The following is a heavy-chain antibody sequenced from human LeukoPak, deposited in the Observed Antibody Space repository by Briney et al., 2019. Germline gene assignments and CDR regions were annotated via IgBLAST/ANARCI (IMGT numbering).Heavy chain of an antibody. J-gene: IGHJ4*02. D-gene: IGHD1-26*01. Sequence: SETLSPTCTVSGDSISRGSYYWDWIRQPPGKGLDWIGSIYSSGITYYSPSLKSRVTISVETSSNQFSLKLSSVTAADMAVYYCARRGLGATGSDYWGQGTLVTVSS. CDR2: IYSSGIT. CDR3: ARRGLGATGSDY. CDR1: GDSISRGSYY. V-gene: IGHV4-39*01.